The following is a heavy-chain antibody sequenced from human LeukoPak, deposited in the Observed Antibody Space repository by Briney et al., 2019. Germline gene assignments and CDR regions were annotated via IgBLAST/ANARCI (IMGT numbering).Heavy chain of an antibody. CDR2: IYYSGST. J-gene: IGHJ6*02. V-gene: IGHV4-61*01. Sequence: SETLSLICTVSGGSVSSGSYYWSWIRQPPGKGLEWIGYIYYSGSTNYNPSLKSRVTISVDTSKNQFSLKLSSVTAADTAVYYCATFSSSWAYYYYGMDVRGQGTTVTVSS. CDR1: GGSVSSGSYY. D-gene: IGHD6-13*01. CDR3: ATFSSSWAYYYYGMDV.